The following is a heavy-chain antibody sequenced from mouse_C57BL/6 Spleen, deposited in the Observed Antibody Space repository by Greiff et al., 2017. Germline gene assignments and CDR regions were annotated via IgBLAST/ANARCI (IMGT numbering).Heavy chain of an antibody. D-gene: IGHD1-1*01. CDR2: IYPGDGDT. CDR1: GYAFSSSW. CDR3: AREDYYGSSPAWFAY. J-gene: IGHJ3*01. V-gene: IGHV1-82*01. Sequence: QVQLQQSGPELVKPGASVKISCKASGYAFSSSWMNWVKQRPGKGLEWIGRIYPGDGDTNYNGKFKGKATLTADKSSSTAYMQRSSLTSEDSAVYFCAREDYYGSSPAWFAYWGQGTLVTVSA.